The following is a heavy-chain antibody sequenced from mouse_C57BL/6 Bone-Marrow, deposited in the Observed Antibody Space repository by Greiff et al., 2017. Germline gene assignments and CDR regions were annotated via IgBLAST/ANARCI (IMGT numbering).Heavy chain of an antibody. CDR1: GYNFTSYG. Sequence: QVQLQQSGAELARPGASVKLSCKASGYNFTSYGISWVKQRTGQGLEWIGEIYPRSGNTYYNAKFKGKATLTADKSSSTAYMELRSLTSEDSAVYFCARSLIPVFDYWGQGTTLTVSS. CDR2: IYPRSGNT. V-gene: IGHV1-81*01. CDR3: ARSLIPVFDY. J-gene: IGHJ2*01.